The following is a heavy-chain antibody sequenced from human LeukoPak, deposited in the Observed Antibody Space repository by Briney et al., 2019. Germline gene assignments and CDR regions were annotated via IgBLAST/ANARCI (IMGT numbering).Heavy chain of an antibody. CDR3: ATSMVRGVIPY. CDR2: INPNSGGT. D-gene: IGHD3-10*01. Sequence: ASAKVSCKASGYTFTGYYMHWVRQAPGQGREWMGWINPNSGGTKYAQKFQGRVTMTRDTSISTAYMELSRLRSDDTAVYYCATSMVRGVIPYWGQGTLVTVSS. V-gene: IGHV1-2*02. CDR1: GYTFTGYY. J-gene: IGHJ4*02.